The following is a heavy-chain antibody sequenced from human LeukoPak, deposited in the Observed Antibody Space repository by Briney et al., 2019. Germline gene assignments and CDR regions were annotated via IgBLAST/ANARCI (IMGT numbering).Heavy chain of an antibody. CDR3: TTDDGDYFS. D-gene: IGHD4-17*01. Sequence: GGSLRLSCAASGFTFSNAWMSWVRQAPGKGLEWVGGIKSKTDGGTTDYAAPVKGRFTISRDDSKNTLYLQMNSLKTEDTAVYYCTTDDGDYFSWGQGTLVTVSS. CDR2: IKSKTDGGTT. CDR1: GFTFSNAW. V-gene: IGHV3-15*01. J-gene: IGHJ5*02.